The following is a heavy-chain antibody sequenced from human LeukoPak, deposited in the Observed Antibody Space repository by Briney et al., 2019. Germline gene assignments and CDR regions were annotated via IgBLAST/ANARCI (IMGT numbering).Heavy chain of an antibody. CDR3: ARAKRRAHFDY. CDR2: INHSGST. Sequence: PSETLSLTCAVYGGSFSGYYWSWIRQPPGKGLEWIGEINHSGSTNYNPSLKSRVTISVDTSKNQFSLKLSSVTAADTAVYYCARAKRRAHFDYWGQEPWSPSPQ. J-gene: IGHJ4*01. D-gene: IGHD4/OR15-4a*01. CDR1: GGSFSGYY. V-gene: IGHV4-34*01.